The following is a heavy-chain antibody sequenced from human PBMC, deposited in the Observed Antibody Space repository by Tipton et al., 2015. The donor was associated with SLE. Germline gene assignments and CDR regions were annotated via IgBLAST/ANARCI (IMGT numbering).Heavy chain of an antibody. CDR2: IRSDGNNK. CDR1: GFSFSNYA. V-gene: IGHV3-33*06. D-gene: IGHD3-16*01. CDR3: AKDGAGATAYYMDV. Sequence: RSLRLSCAASGFSFSNYAMHWVRQVPGKGLERVAVIRSDGNNKYNADSLKGRFTISRDNSKNTLNLQMNRLRGEDTAVYYCAKDGAGATAYYMDVWGKGTTVTVSS. J-gene: IGHJ6*03.